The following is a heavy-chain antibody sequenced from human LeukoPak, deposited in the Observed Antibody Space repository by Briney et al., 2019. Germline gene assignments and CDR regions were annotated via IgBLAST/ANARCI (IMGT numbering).Heavy chain of an antibody. D-gene: IGHD3-22*01. J-gene: IGHJ6*02. Sequence: GGSLRLSCAASGFTFSSYSMNWVRQAPGKGLEWVSSISSSSSYIYYADSVKGRFATSRDNAKNSLYLQMNSLRAEDTAVYYCARAQYYDSTTAGGMDVWGQGTTVTVSS. V-gene: IGHV3-21*01. CDR3: ARAQYYDSTTAGGMDV. CDR1: GFTFSSYS. CDR2: ISSSSSYI.